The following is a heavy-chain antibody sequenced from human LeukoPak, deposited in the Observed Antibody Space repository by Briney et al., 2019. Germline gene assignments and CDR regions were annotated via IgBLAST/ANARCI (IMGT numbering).Heavy chain of an antibody. CDR1: GGSISSYY. D-gene: IGHD5-18*01. J-gene: IGHJ4*02. CDR2: IYYSGST. V-gene: IGHV4-59*08. CDR3: AAHSGYSYGPFDY. Sequence: SETLSLTCTVSGGSISSYYWSWIRQPPGKGLEWIGYIYYSGSTNYNPSLKSRVTISVDTSKNQFSLKLSSVTAADTAVYYCAAHSGYSYGPFDYWGQGTLVTVSS.